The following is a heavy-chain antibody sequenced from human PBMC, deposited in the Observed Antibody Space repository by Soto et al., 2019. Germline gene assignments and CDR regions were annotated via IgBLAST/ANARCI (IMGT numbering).Heavy chain of an antibody. J-gene: IGHJ6*02. CDR2: IYSGGST. D-gene: IGHD1-26*01. CDR3: AREWELPNYYGMDV. Sequence: GGSLRLSCAASGFTVSSNYMSWVRQAPGKGLEWVSVIYSGGSTYYADSVKGRFTISRDNSKNTVHLQMNSLRAEDTAVYYCAREWELPNYYGMDVWGQGTTVTVSS. V-gene: IGHV3-53*01. CDR1: GFTVSSNY.